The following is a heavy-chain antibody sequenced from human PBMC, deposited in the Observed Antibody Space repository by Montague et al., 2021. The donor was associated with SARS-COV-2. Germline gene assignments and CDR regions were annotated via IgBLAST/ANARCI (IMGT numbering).Heavy chain of an antibody. Sequence: SLRLSCPASGFSFDESVMHWVRQAPGKGLEWVAGINWNGGGISYXDSVGARLTISRDNAKNSLYLEMNSLRPEDTALYYCTKYPASRFFSGGDPYFFDFWGRGTLVTVSS. CDR3: TKYPASRFFSGGDPYFFDF. V-gene: IGHV3-9*01. J-gene: IGHJ4*02. CDR1: GFSFDESV. D-gene: IGHD2-21*02. CDR2: INWNGGGI.